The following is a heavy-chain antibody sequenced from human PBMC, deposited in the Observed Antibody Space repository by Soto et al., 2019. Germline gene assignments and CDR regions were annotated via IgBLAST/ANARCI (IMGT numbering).Heavy chain of an antibody. V-gene: IGHV4-34*01. CDR3: ARGVNGIVGGSCYSCHYYYGMDV. D-gene: IGHD2-15*01. Sequence: SETLSVTCAVLGGSCIGHCWRWIRQPPGKGLEWIGEINHSGSTNYNPSLKSRVTISVDTSKNQFSLKLSSVTAADTAVYYCARGVNGIVGGSCYSCHYYYGMDVWGQGTTVTVSS. CDR2: INHSGST. J-gene: IGHJ6*02. CDR1: GGSCIGHC.